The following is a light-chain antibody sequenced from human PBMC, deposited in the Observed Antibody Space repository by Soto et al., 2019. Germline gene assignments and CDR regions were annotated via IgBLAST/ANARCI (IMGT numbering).Light chain of an antibody. CDR2: AAS. J-gene: IGKJ1*01. CDR1: QGIRND. V-gene: IGKV1-27*01. Sequence: IQMTQSPSSLSASVGDRVTITCRASQGIRNDLGWYQQKPGKVPKLLIYAASTLQSGVPSRFSGSGSGTDFTLTISSLQPEDVATYYCQKYNSALQTFGQGTKVEIK. CDR3: QKYNSALQT.